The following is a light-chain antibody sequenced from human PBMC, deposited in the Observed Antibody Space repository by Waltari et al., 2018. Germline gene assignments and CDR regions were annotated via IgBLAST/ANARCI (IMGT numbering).Light chain of an antibody. V-gene: IGKV3-20*01. J-gene: IGKJ3*01. CDR1: ELVSRSY. CDR3: QQTGTLPPT. Sequence: ENVLTQSPGTLSLSPGETATLSCGASELVSRSYIAWFQPQPGQAPRLPISGRSNRATGIPDRFSASGSGTDFTLTISRLEPEDSAVYYCQQTGTLPPTFGPGTKVHI. CDR2: GRS.